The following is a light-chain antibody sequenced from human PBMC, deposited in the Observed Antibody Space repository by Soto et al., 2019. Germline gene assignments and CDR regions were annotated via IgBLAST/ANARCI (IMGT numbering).Light chain of an antibody. V-gene: IGKV1-8*01. CDR2: AAS. CDR3: QQYYSYPLT. CDR1: QGISSS. Sequence: AIRMTQSPSSLSASTGYRFTITCRASQGISSSLAWYQQEPGKAPKLLIYAASTLQSGVPSRFGGSGSGTDFTLTISCLQSEDFATYYCQQYYSYPLTFGQGTTGDIK. J-gene: IGKJ1*01.